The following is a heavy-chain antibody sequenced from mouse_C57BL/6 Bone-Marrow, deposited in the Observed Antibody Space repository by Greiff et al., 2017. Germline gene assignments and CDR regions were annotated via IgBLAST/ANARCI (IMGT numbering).Heavy chain of an antibody. CDR3: APYDFGDAMDY. J-gene: IGHJ4*01. Sequence: EVQLQQSGPVLVKPGASVKMSCKASGYTFTDYYMNWVKQSHGKSLEWIGVINPYNGGTSYNQKFKGKATLTVDKSSSTAYMELNSLTSEDSAVXYCAPYDFGDAMDYWGQGTSVTVSS. V-gene: IGHV1-19*01. CDR1: GYTFTDYY. D-gene: IGHD2-4*01. CDR2: INPYNGGT.